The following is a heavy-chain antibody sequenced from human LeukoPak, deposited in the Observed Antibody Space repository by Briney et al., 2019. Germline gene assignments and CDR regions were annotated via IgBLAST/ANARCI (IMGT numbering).Heavy chain of an antibody. CDR1: GFTFSSYA. CDR2: ISYDGSNK. V-gene: IGHV3-30-3*01. Sequence: GGSLRLSCAASGFTFSSYAMHWVRQAPGKGLEWVAVISYDGSNKYYADSVKGRFTISRDNSKNTLYLQMNSLRAEDTAVYYCARGRFLEWLLSSNWFDPWGQGTLVTVSS. CDR3: ARGRFLEWLLSSNWFDP. J-gene: IGHJ5*02. D-gene: IGHD3-3*01.